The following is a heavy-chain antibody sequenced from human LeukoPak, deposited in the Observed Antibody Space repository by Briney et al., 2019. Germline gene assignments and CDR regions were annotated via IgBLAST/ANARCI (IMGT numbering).Heavy chain of an antibody. J-gene: IGHJ4*02. CDR1: GFTFSDYY. V-gene: IGHV3-11*01. Sequence: GGSLRLSCAASGFTFSDYYMSWIRQAPGKGLEWVSYISSSGSTIYYADSVKGRFTISRDNAKNSLYLQMNSLSAEDTAVYYCARALVDTAMVTSFWGQGTLVTVSS. CDR2: ISSSGSTI. D-gene: IGHD5-18*01. CDR3: ARALVDTAMVTSF.